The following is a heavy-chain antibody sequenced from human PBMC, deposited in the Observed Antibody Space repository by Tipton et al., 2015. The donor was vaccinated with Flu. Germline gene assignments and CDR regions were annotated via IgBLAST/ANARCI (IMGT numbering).Heavy chain of an antibody. Sequence: TLSLTCTVSGGSISSSSYYWTWIRQPAGKGLEWIGQIYTSGSTKCNPSLKSRVTMSLDTSKNQFSLKMSSVTAADTAMYYCARDYGDLNWFDPWGQGTLVTVSS. CDR3: ARDYGDLNWFDP. J-gene: IGHJ5*02. CDR2: IYTSGST. D-gene: IGHD4-17*01. CDR1: GGSISSSSYY. V-gene: IGHV4-61*09.